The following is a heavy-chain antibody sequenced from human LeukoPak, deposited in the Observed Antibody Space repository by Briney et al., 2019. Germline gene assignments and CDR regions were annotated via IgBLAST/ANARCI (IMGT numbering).Heavy chain of an antibody. CDR2: IYTSGST. Sequence: SETLSLTCTVSGDSISSYYWSWIRQPAGKGLEWIGRIYTSGSTNYNPSLKSRVTMSVDTSKNQFSLKLSSVTAADTAVYYCARGGAKAAAGTSSLIYWGQGTLVTVSS. J-gene: IGHJ4*02. CDR1: GDSISSYY. D-gene: IGHD6-13*01. CDR3: ARGGAKAAAGTSSLIY. V-gene: IGHV4-4*07.